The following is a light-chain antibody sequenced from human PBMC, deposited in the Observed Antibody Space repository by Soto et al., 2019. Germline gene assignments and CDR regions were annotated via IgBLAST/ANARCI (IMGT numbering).Light chain of an antibody. CDR3: QQYDNLSVT. Sequence: DIQMTQSPSSLSASLGDRVTITFRASHDIINYLNWFQQKPGEAPKLLIFDAFKLETGVPSRFSGGGSGTDFTLTISSLQPEDIATYYCQQYDNLSVTFGGGTKVGI. V-gene: IGKV1-33*01. CDR1: HDIINY. CDR2: DAF. J-gene: IGKJ4*01.